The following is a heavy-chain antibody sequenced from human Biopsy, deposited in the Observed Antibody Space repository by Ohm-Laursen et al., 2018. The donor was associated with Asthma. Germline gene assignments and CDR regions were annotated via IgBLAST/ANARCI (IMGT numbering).Heavy chain of an antibody. CDR2: LIPVLGTP. CDR1: GDSFSNYA. CDR3: ARVGRISGSSGWKEYFQH. J-gene: IGHJ1*01. D-gene: IGHD6-19*01. Sequence: SSVKVSCKASGDSFSNYAISWVRQAPGQGLEWMGGLIPVLGTPDHAQMFEGRVTITADESTSTACMELSSLSSDDTAVYYCARVGRISGSSGWKEYFQHWGQGTLVTVSS. V-gene: IGHV1-69*01.